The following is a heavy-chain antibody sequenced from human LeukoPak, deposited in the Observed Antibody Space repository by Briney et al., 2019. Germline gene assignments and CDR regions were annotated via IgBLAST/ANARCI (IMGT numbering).Heavy chain of an antibody. CDR1: GFTFSSYW. Sequence: GGSLRLSCAASGFTFSSYWMHWVPQAPGKGLVWVSRINSDGSSTSYADSVKGRFTISRDNSKNTLYLQMGSLRAEDMAVYYCARDGAAAGTFYDNWFDPWGQGTLVTVSS. J-gene: IGHJ5*02. V-gene: IGHV3-74*01. D-gene: IGHD6-13*01. CDR2: INSDGSST. CDR3: ARDGAAAGTFYDNWFDP.